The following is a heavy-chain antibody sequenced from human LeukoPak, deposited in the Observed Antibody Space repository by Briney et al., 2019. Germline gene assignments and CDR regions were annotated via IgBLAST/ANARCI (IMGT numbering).Heavy chain of an antibody. V-gene: IGHV1-2*02. D-gene: IGHD5-18*01. J-gene: IGHJ5*02. Sequence: ASVKVSCKASGYTFTGYYMHWVRQAPGLGLEWMGWINPNSGGTNYAQKFQGRVTMTRDTSISTAYMELSRLRSDDTAVYYCARDGGYSYGSNWFDPWGQGTLVTVSP. CDR3: ARDGGYSYGSNWFDP. CDR1: GYTFTGYY. CDR2: INPNSGGT.